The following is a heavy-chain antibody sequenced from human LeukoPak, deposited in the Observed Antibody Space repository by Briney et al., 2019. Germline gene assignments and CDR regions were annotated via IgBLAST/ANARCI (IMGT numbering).Heavy chain of an antibody. Sequence: GGSLRLSCAASGFTFSSYWMSWVRQAPGKGLEWVANIKQDGSEKYYVDSVKGRFTISRDNAKNSLYLQMNSLRAEDTAVYYCARDSLRYYYDSSGYFDYWGQGTLVTVSS. J-gene: IGHJ4*02. D-gene: IGHD3-22*01. CDR1: GFTFSSYW. CDR2: IKQDGSEK. V-gene: IGHV3-7*01. CDR3: ARDSLRYYYDSSGYFDY.